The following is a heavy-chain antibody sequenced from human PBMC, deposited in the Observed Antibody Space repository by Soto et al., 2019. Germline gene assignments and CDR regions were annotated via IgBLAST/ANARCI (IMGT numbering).Heavy chain of an antibody. D-gene: IGHD2-15*01. V-gene: IGHV3-30-3*01. Sequence: PGGSLRLSCAASGVTFSSYAMHWVRQAPGKGLEWVAVISYDGSNKYYADSVKGRFTISRDNSKNTLYLQMNSLRAEDTAVYYCARFCSGGSCYAREYYYGMDVWGQGTTVTVSS. J-gene: IGHJ6*02. CDR3: ARFCSGGSCYAREYYYGMDV. CDR1: GVTFSSYA. CDR2: ISYDGSNK.